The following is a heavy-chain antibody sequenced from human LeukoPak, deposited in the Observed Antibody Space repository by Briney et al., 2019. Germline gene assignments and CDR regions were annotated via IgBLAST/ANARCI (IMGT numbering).Heavy chain of an antibody. V-gene: IGHV3-11*01. CDR1: GFTFSDYY. Sequence: GGSLRLSCAASGFTFSDYYMSWIRQAPGKGLEWVSYISSSGSTIYYADSVKGRFTISRDNAKNSLYLQMHSLRAEDTAVYYCARDLVFPGDCYHNWGQGTLVTVSS. D-gene: IGHD2-21*02. CDR2: ISSSGSTI. CDR3: ARDLVFPGDCYHN. J-gene: IGHJ4*02.